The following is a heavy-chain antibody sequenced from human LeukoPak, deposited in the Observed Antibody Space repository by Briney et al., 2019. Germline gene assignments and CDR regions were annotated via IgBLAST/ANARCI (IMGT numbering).Heavy chain of an antibody. CDR2: INHSGST. Sequence: SETLSLTCTVSGGSISSYYWSWIRQPPGKGLEWIGEINHSGSTNYNPSLKSRVTISVDTSKNQFSLKLSSVTAADTAVYYCARGGGYSGYYLDYWGQGTLVTVSS. CDR3: ARGGGYSGYYLDY. D-gene: IGHD5-12*01. V-gene: IGHV4-34*01. CDR1: GGSISSYY. J-gene: IGHJ4*02.